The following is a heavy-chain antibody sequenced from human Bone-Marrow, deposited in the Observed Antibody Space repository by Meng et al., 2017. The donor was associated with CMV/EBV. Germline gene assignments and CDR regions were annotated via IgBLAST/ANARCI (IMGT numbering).Heavy chain of an antibody. CDR2: IYYSGST. Sequence: SETLSLTCTVSGGSISSSSYYWGWIRQPPGKGLEWIGSIYYSGSTYYNPPLKSRVTISVDTSKNQFSLKLSSVTAADMAVYYCASSKGFWSGFEDYFDYWGQGTLVTVAS. D-gene: IGHD3-3*01. V-gene: IGHV4-39*01. CDR1: GGSISSSSYY. CDR3: ASSKGFWSGFEDYFDY. J-gene: IGHJ4*02.